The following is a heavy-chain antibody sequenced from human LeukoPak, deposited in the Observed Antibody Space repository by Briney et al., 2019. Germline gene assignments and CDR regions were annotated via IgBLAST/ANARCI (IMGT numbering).Heavy chain of an antibody. V-gene: IGHV3-23*01. D-gene: IGHD6-13*01. CDR2: ISGSGGST. CDR1: GFTFSSYA. CDR3: AREGVTAAADY. J-gene: IGHJ4*02. Sequence: GRSLRLSCAASGFTFSSYAMSWVRQAPGKGLEWVSAISGSGGSTYYADSVKGRFTISRDNAKNSLYLQLNSLRAEDTAVYYCAREGVTAAADYWGQGTLVTVSS.